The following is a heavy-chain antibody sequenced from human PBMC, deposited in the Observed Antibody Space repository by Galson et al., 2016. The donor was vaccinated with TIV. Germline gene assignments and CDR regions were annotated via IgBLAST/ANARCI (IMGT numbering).Heavy chain of an antibody. Sequence: SETLSLTCAVSGASISRSNWWSWVRQSPGKGLEWIGGIFHSGSTNYNPSLKTRVTISVDKSNNQFSLRLPSVSAADTAVYYCASRLPYYDGYYFDFWGPGSLVTVSS. CDR2: IFHSGST. CDR1: GASISRSNW. V-gene: IGHV4-4*02. CDR3: ASRLPYYDGYYFDF. J-gene: IGHJ4*02. D-gene: IGHD3-22*01.